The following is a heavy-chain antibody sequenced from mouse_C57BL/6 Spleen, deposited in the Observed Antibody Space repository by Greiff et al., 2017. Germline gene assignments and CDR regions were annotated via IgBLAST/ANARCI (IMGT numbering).Heavy chain of an antibody. CDR2: ISNAGSN. D-gene: IGHD1-1*01. CDR3: AKDLITTVGWYFDV. CDR1: GYSITSGYY. J-gene: IGHJ1*03. Sequence: EVQLQQSGPGLVKPSQSLSLTCSVTGYSITSGYYWNWIRQFPGNKREWMGYISNAGSNNYNPSLNNRISITRDTTKNQFFLKLNSVTTEDTATDYCAKDLITTVGWYFDVWGTGTTVTVSS. V-gene: IGHV3-6*01.